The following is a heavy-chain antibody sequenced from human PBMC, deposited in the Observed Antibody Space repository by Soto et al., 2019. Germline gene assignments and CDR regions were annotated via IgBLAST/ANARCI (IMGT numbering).Heavy chain of an antibody. CDR2: ISGSGGST. V-gene: IGHV3-23*01. Sequence: HPGGSLRLSCAASGFTFSSYAMSWVRQAPGKGLEWVSAISGSGGSTYYADSVKGRFTISRDNSKNTLYLQMNSLRAEDTAVYYCAKELNVGYYYDSSGYWDLDYWGQGTLVTVSS. CDR1: GFTFSSYA. CDR3: AKELNVGYYYDSSGYWDLDY. J-gene: IGHJ4*02. D-gene: IGHD3-22*01.